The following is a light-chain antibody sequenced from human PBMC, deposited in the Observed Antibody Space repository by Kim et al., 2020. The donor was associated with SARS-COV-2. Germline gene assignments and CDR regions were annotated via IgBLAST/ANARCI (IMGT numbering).Light chain of an antibody. CDR2: DAS. Sequence: PGERVTLSCRASQSVSSYLAWYQQKPGQAPRLRIYDASNRATGIPARFSGSGSGTDFTLTISSLEPEDFAVYYCQQRSNWPPKITFGGGTKVDIK. J-gene: IGKJ4*01. V-gene: IGKV3-11*01. CDR3: QQRSNWPPKIT. CDR1: QSVSSY.